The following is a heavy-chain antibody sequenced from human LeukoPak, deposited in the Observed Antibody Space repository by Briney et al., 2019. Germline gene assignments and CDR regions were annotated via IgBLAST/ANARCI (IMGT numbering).Heavy chain of an antibody. CDR2: IYYSGST. CDR3: ARYSGYDWRGDAFDI. CDR1: GGSISSSSYY. D-gene: IGHD5-12*01. J-gene: IGHJ3*02. Sequence: PSETLSLTCTVSGGSISSSSYYWGWIRQPPGKGLEWIGSIYYSGSTYYNPSLKSRVTISVDTSKNQFSLKLSSVTAADTAVYYCARYSGYDWRGDAFDIWGQGTMVTVSS. V-gene: IGHV4-39*07.